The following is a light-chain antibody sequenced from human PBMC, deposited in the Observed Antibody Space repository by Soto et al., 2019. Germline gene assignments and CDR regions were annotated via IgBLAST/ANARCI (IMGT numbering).Light chain of an antibody. V-gene: IGKV1-39*01. J-gene: IGKJ1*01. CDR2: AAS. Sequence: DIQLTQSPSSLSASVGDRVSISCRASQSISNYLNWYQQKPGKAPKVLIFAASRLQSGVPSRFSGSGSGTDFTLTISSLQPEDFATYYCQQSYTRTFGQGTKVAI. CDR3: QQSYTRT. CDR1: QSISNY.